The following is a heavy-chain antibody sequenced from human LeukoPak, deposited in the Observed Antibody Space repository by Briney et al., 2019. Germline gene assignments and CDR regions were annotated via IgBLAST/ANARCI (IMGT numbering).Heavy chain of an antibody. V-gene: IGHV1-18*01. Sequence: ASVKVSCKASGYTFTSYGISWVRQAPGQGLEWMGWISAYNGNTNYAQKLQGRVTMTTDTSTSTAYMELRSLRSDDTAVYYCARGIVVVPAAYYYYYYMDVWGKGATVTVSS. D-gene: IGHD2-2*01. CDR3: ARGIVVVPAAYYYYYYMDV. CDR1: GYTFTSYG. CDR2: ISAYNGNT. J-gene: IGHJ6*03.